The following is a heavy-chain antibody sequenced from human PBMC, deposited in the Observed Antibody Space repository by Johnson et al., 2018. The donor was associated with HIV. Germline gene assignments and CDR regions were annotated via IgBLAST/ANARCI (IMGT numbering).Heavy chain of an antibody. Sequence: QVQLVDSGGGVVQPGRSLRLSCAASGFTFSSYAMHWVRQAPGKGLEWVAVISYDGSNKYYADSVKGRFTISRDNAENFLYLQMNSLRVEDTAVYYCAKDLIELQGAFDIWGQGTMVTVSS. V-gene: IGHV3-30-3*01. D-gene: IGHD1-26*01. CDR3: AKDLIELQGAFDI. CDR2: ISYDGSNK. J-gene: IGHJ3*02. CDR1: GFTFSSYA.